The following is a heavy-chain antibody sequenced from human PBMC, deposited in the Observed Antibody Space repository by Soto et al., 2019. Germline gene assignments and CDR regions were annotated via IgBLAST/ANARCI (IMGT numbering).Heavy chain of an antibody. CDR2: ISSRSDI. CDR3: AREYTAWPLAYGLDV. CDR1: GFTFSTYS. Sequence: GGSLRLSCVGSGFTFSTYSINWFRQAPGKGLEWVSSISSRSDIYYADSVKGRFTISRDNAKNSVSLQMNSLRAEDTAVYYCAREYTAWPLAYGLDVWGQGTTVTSP. V-gene: IGHV3-21*01. J-gene: IGHJ6*02. D-gene: IGHD2-2*02.